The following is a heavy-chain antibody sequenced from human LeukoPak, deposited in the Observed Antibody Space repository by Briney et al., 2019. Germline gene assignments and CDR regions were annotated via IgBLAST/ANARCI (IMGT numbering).Heavy chain of an antibody. J-gene: IGHJ4*02. Sequence: PGESLKISCKGSGYSLTSYWIGWVRQMPGKGLEWMGIIYPGDSDTRYSPSFQGQVTISADKSISTAYLQWSSLKASDTAMYYCARQLTYSSGWFPPGVDYWGQGTLVTVSS. D-gene: IGHD6-19*01. CDR1: GYSLTSYW. CDR3: ARQLTYSSGWFPPGVDY. V-gene: IGHV5-51*01. CDR2: IYPGDSDT.